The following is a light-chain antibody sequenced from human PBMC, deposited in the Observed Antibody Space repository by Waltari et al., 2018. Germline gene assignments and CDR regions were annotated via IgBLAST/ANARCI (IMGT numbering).Light chain of an antibody. CDR3: SSYTSGSTFPYV. Sequence: QSALTQPPSVSGSPGQSVTIPCTGTSRDVGSITRFSWYQQPPGTAPKLMIYEVSHRPSGVPDRFSGSKSGNTASLTISGLQAEDEADYYCSSYTSGSTFPYVFGTGTKVIVL. CDR2: EVS. CDR1: SRDVGSITR. V-gene: IGLV2-18*02. J-gene: IGLJ1*01.